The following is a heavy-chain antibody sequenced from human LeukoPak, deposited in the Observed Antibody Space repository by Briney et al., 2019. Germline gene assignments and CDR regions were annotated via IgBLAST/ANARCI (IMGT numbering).Heavy chain of an antibody. J-gene: IGHJ4*02. CDR1: GFTFDDYA. Sequence: GRSLRLSCAASGFTFDDYAMHWVRQAPGKGLEWVSGISWNSGSIGYADSVKGRFTISRDNAKNSLYLQMNGLRAEDTALYYCATGTVAGTFDYWGQGTLVTVSS. CDR3: ATGTVAGTFDY. CDR2: ISWNSGSI. V-gene: IGHV3-9*01. D-gene: IGHD1-14*01.